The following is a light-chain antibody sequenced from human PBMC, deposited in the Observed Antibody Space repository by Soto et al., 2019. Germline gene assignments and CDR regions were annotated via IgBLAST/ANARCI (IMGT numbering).Light chain of an antibody. CDR1: QSLLHGDGETY. V-gene: IGKV2D-29*01. Sequence: DVVMTQTPLSLSVTPGQPASISCRSTQSLLHGDGETYLSWFLQKPGQPPQLLIYVVSNRFSGVSDMFSGGGAGTDFTLKISRVEAEVAGVYYCMQSTYLPPTFGGGTKVEIK. CDR3: MQSTYLPPT. J-gene: IGKJ4*01. CDR2: VVS.